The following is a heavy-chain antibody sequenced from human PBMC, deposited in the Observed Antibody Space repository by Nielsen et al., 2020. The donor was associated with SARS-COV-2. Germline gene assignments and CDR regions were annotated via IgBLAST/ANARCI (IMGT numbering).Heavy chain of an antibody. Sequence: SETLSLTCTVSGGSISSGGYYWSWIRQHPGKGLEWIGYIYYSGSTNYNPSLKSRVTISVDTSKNQFSLKLSSVTAADTAVYYCARARRGAAPYYYYYYGMDVWGQGTTVTVSS. D-gene: IGHD6-6*01. V-gene: IGHV4-31*03. CDR2: IYYSGST. J-gene: IGHJ6*02. CDR1: GGSISSGGYY. CDR3: ARARRGAAPYYYYYYGMDV.